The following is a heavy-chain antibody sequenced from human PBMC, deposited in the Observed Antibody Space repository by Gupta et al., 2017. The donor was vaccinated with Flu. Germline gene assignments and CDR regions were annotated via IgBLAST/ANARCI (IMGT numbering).Heavy chain of an antibody. V-gene: IGHV4-31*03. CDR2: IYYSGST. CDR1: GGSISSGGYY. J-gene: IGHJ4*02. D-gene: IGHD1-20*01. Sequence: QVQLQESGPGLVKPSQTLSLTCTVSGGSISSGGYYWSWIRQHPGKGLEWIGYIYYSGSTYYNPSLKSRVTISVDTSKNQFSLKLSSVTAADTAVYYCATVERITGTTEKYYFDYWGQGTLVTVSS. CDR3: ATVERITGTTEKYYFDY.